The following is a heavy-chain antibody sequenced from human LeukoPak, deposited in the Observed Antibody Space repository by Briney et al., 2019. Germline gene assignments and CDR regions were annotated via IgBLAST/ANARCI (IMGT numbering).Heavy chain of an antibody. Sequence: PGGSLRLSCAASGCTFSSYAMSWVRQAPGKGLEWVSAISGGGGSTYYAGFVKGRFPLSRDNSKHPLYLQMNSLRAEDTAVYYCAKDQYGGNPQYYFDYWGQGTLVTVSS. CDR3: AKDQYGGNPQYYFDY. V-gene: IGHV3-23*01. J-gene: IGHJ4*02. D-gene: IGHD4-23*01. CDR2: ISGGGGST. CDR1: GCTFSSYA.